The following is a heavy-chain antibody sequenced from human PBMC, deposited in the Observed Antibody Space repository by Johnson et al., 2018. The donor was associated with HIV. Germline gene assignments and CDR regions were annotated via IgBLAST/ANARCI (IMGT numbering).Heavy chain of an antibody. Sequence: VQLVESGGGVVRPGGSLRLSCAASGFTFDDYGMSWVRQAPGKGLEGVSGINWKGGSPGYADSVKGRFTISRDNAKNTLYLQMNSLRAEDTAVYYCAVVALPMYWYDAFDIWGQGTMVTVSS. J-gene: IGHJ3*02. V-gene: IGHV3-20*04. CDR1: GFTFDDYG. CDR2: INWKGGSP. D-gene: IGHD2-21*01. CDR3: AVVALPMYWYDAFDI.